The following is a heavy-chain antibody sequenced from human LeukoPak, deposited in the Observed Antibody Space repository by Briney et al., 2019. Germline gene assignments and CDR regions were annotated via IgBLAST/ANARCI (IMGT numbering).Heavy chain of an antibody. J-gene: IGHJ4*02. Sequence: GESLKISCKGSGFTFTSYWIAWVRQMPGKGLEWMGIIYPGDSDTKYSPSFQGQVTISADKSISTAYLQWSSLKASDTAMYYCARSPDYGDYENRFDYWGQGTLVTVSS. CDR2: IYPGDSDT. CDR1: GFTFTSYW. CDR3: ARSPDYGDYENRFDY. V-gene: IGHV5-51*01. D-gene: IGHD4-17*01.